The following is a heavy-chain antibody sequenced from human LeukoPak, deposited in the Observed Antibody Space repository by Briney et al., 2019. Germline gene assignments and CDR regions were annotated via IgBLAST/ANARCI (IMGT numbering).Heavy chain of an antibody. CDR3: AREKRSGSSYFDY. CDR2: IIPIFGTA. Sequence: SVKVSCKASGGTFSSYAISWVRQAPGQGLEWMGGIIPIFGTANYAQKFQGRVTITADESTSTAYMELSSLRSEDMAVYYCAREKRSGSSYFDYWGQGTLVTVSS. V-gene: IGHV1-69*13. D-gene: IGHD1-26*01. CDR1: GGTFSSYA. J-gene: IGHJ4*02.